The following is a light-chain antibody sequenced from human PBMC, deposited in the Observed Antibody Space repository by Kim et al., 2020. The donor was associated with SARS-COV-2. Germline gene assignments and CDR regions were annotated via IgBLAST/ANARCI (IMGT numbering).Light chain of an antibody. J-gene: IGKJ2*01. CDR1: QSIRTS. V-gene: IGKV1-39*01. CDR3: QQSYSSPYT. CDR2: VAS. Sequence: DIQMTQSPSSLSASIGDRVTITCRASQSIRTSLNWYQQKPGKAPKVLIFVASGLQSGVPSRFRGSGSGTDFTLTISSLEPEDFAIYYCQQSYSSPYTFGQGTKLEI.